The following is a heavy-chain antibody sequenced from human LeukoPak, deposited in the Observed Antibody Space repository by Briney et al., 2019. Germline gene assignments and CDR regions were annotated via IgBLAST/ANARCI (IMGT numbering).Heavy chain of an antibody. CDR3: ARLPVYFGKGYFDS. J-gene: IGHJ4*02. CDR2: IYFGGST. V-gene: IGHV4-39*01. CDR1: GGSINNRNYY. Sequence: PSDTLSLTCSVSGGSINNRNYYWRWVRQPPGKELEWIGHIYFGGSTCYNPSLKSRLTMSIDTSKDQFALNINSVAAADTAVYYCARLPVYFGKGYFDSWGRGTLVTVSS. D-gene: IGHD1-14*01.